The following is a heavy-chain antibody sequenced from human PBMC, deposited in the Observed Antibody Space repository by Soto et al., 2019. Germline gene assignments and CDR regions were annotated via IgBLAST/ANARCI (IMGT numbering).Heavy chain of an antibody. D-gene: IGHD3-22*01. CDR2: ITRDGTI. CDR1: GFIFTNYA. V-gene: IGHV3-23*01. Sequence: EVQLLESGGGLVQPGGSLRLSCAASGFIFTNYAMSWVRQAPGGGLEWVSAITRDGTIYYTESVKGRFTISRDNSKNTVYLQMNSLRAEDTAVYSCVQESYEGAYCDYWGQGTLVTVSS. CDR3: VQESYEGAYCDY. J-gene: IGHJ4*02.